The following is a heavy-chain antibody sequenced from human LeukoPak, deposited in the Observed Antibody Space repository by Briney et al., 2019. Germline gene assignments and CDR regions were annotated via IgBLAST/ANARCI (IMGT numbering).Heavy chain of an antibody. J-gene: IGHJ6*03. V-gene: IGHV3-30*04. CDR3: ARDGGGGYYYYYMDV. CDR1: GFTFSSYA. D-gene: IGHD3-3*01. CDR2: ISYDGSNK. Sequence: PGGSLRLSCAASGFTFSSYAMHWVRQAPGKGLEWVAVISYDGSNKYYADSVKGRFTISRDNSKNTLYLQMNSLRAEDTAVYYCARDGGGGYYYYYMDVWGKGTTVTVSS.